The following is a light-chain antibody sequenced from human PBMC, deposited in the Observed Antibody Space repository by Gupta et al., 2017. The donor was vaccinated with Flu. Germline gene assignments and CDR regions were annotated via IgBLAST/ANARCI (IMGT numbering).Light chain of an antibody. J-gene: IGKJ1*01. Sequence: PGTLPLAPGERATLSCRASQSVGTSLASYQQKPGRAPRLLIYDASNSFTGIPDRLSDGGSGTDFTLTISSLVSEDFVIYYCQQRNDWLWTFGQGTKVEI. CDR2: DAS. CDR1: QSVGTS. V-gene: IGKV3-11*01. CDR3: QQRNDWLWT.